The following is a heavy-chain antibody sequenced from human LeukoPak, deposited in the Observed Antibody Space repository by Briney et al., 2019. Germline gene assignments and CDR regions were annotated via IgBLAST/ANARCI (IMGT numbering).Heavy chain of an antibody. D-gene: IGHD5-24*01. V-gene: IGHV3-7*01. J-gene: IGHJ6*02. Sequence: GGSLRLSGAASGFTFSSYWMSWVRQAPGKGLEWVANIKQDGSEKYYVDSEKGRFTISRDNAKNSLYLQMNSLRAEDTAVYYCARDFREIDYYYYGMDVWGQGTTVTVSS. CDR2: IKQDGSEK. CDR3: ARDFREIDYYYYGMDV. CDR1: GFTFSSYW.